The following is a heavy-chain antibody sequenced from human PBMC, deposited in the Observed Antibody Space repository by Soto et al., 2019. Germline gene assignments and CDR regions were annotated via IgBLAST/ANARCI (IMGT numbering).Heavy chain of an antibody. Sequence: SETLSLTCAVYGGSFSGYYWSWIRQPPGKGLEWIGEINHGRSTNYNPSLKSRVTISVDRSKNQFSLKLSSVTAADTAVYYCARMGQNLTGPFPYYYGMDVWGQGTTVTVSS. J-gene: IGHJ6*02. CDR2: INHGRST. V-gene: IGHV4-34*01. CDR1: GGSFSGYY. CDR3: ARMGQNLTGPFPYYYGMDV. D-gene: IGHD3-9*01.